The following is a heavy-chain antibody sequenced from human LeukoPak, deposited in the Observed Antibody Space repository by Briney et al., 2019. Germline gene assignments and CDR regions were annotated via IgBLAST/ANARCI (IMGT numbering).Heavy chain of an antibody. Sequence: GGSLRLSCAASGFTFSSSAMSWVRQAPGKGLEWVSAISNNGGYTYYADSVQGRFTISRDNSKSTLRLQMNSLRAEDTAVYYCAKQLGYCSDGSCYFPYWGQGTLVTVSS. D-gene: IGHD2-15*01. CDR1: GFTFSSSA. CDR2: ISNNGGYT. CDR3: AKQLGYCSDGSCYFPY. J-gene: IGHJ4*02. V-gene: IGHV3-23*01.